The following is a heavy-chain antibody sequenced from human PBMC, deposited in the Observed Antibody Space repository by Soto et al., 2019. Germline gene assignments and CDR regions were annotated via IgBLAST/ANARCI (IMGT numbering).Heavy chain of an antibody. V-gene: IGHV3-7*01. Sequence: GSLRLSFAASGFTFRSYWMSWVRQAPGKGLEWLANIKQDGSERYYGDAVMGRYTICRDNAKNTLYLQMNSLRAEDTAVDYCARAKYQLDGFDPWGQGTLVTVSS. J-gene: IGHJ5*02. CDR3: ARAKYQLDGFDP. CDR1: GFTFRSYW. D-gene: IGHD2-2*01. CDR2: IKQDGSER.